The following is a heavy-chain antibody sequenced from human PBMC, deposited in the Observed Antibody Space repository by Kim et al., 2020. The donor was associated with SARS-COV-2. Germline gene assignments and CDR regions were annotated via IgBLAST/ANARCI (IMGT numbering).Heavy chain of an antibody. V-gene: IGHV4-34*01. CDR1: GGSFSGYY. D-gene: IGHD5-18*01. Sequence: SETLSLTCAVYGGSFSGYYWSWIRQPPGKGLEWIGEINHSGSTNYNPSLKSRVTISVDTSKNQFSLKLSSVTAADTAVYYCATSRGYSYGMRGRNWFDPWGQGTLVTVSS. J-gene: IGHJ5*02. CDR2: INHSGST. CDR3: ATSRGYSYGMRGRNWFDP.